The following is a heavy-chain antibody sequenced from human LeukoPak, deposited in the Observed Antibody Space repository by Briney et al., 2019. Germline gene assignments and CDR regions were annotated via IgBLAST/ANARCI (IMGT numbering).Heavy chain of an antibody. CDR1: GGTFSSYA. CDR3: ARGNQPGGDYSAFDI. V-gene: IGHV1-69*13. J-gene: IGHJ3*02. D-gene: IGHD4-17*01. Sequence: SVKVSCKASGGTFSSYAISWVRQAPGQGLEWMGGIIPTFGTANYAQKFQGRVTITADESTSTAYMELSSLRSEDTAVYYCARGNQPGGDYSAFDIWGQGTMVTVSS. CDR2: IIPTFGTA.